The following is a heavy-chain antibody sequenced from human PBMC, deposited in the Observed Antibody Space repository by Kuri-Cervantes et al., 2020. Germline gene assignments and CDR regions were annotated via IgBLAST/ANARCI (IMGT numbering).Heavy chain of an antibody. Sequence: ASVKVSCKASGYTFSRYDINWVRQATGQGLEWMGWMNPNSGNTGYAQKFQGRVTMTRSTSISTAYMELSSLRSEDTAVYYCARELHWYFDLWGRGTLVTVSS. J-gene: IGHJ2*01. CDR2: MNPNSGNT. V-gene: IGHV1-8*01. CDR3: ARELHWYFDL. CDR1: GYTFSRYD.